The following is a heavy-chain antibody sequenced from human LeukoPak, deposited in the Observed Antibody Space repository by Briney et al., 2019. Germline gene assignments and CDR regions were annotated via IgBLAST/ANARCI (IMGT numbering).Heavy chain of an antibody. Sequence: SETLSLTCAVYGGSFSGYFWNWIRQPPGKGLEWIGEIIHGGGTRYNPSLKSRATISVDTSKKQFSLNLTSVTAADTAVYYCARVGAGMITFGGVIDYWGQGTLVTVSS. CDR2: IIHGGGT. V-gene: IGHV4-34*12. CDR1: GGSFSGYF. D-gene: IGHD3-16*02. J-gene: IGHJ4*02. CDR3: ARVGAGMITFGGVIDY.